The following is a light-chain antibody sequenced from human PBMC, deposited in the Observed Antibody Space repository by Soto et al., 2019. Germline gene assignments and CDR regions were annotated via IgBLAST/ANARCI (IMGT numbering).Light chain of an antibody. CDR1: SSDVGGYNY. CDR2: DVS. V-gene: IGLV2-14*01. CDR3: SSYTSSSTPV. J-gene: IGLJ2*01. Sequence: QSALTQPASVSGSPGQSITISCTGNSSDVGGYNYVSWYQQHPGKAPKLMIYDVSNRPSGVSNRFSGSKSGNTASLTISGLQAEDEADYYCSSYTSSSTPVFGGGTKLTVL.